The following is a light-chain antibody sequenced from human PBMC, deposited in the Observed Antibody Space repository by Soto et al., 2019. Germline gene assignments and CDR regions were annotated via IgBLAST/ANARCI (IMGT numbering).Light chain of an antibody. Sequence: DIQVTQSPSSLSASAGDRDTITCRASQDISHYLAWYQQKPGQAPKLLIYGASSLQSGIPSRFSGSGSGTEFTLTISSLQPEDFAVYYCQQSNTWPWTFGQGTKVEIK. V-gene: IGKV1-12*02. CDR2: GAS. J-gene: IGKJ1*01. CDR3: QQSNTWPWT. CDR1: QDISHY.